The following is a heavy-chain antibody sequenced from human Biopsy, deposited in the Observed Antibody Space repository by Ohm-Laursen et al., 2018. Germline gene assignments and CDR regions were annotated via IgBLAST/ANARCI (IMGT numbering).Heavy chain of an antibody. Sequence: SDTLSLTCAVYNVSFSSFYWSWIRQPPGKGLEWIGNFYYSGSTDYNPSLKSRVTISLDTSKNQFSLKLSSVTAADTAIYYCAREAIGVATAFDIWGQGTMVTVSS. J-gene: IGHJ3*02. D-gene: IGHD5-12*01. V-gene: IGHV4-59*01. CDR1: NVSFSSFY. CDR2: FYYSGST. CDR3: AREAIGVATAFDI.